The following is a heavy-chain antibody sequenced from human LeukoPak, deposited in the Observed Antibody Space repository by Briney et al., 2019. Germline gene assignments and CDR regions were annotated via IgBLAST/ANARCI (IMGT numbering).Heavy chain of an antibody. J-gene: IGHJ4*02. CDR1: GFTFSSYG. D-gene: IGHD2-2*01. V-gene: IGHV3-30*18. CDR3: AKDHRKTLYCSSTSCYFDY. Sequence: GRSLRLSCAASGFTFSSYGMHWVRQAPGKGLECVAVISYDGSNKYYADSVKGRFTISRDNSKNTLYLQMNSLRAEDTAVYYCAKDHRKTLYCSSTSCYFDYWGQGTLVTVSS. CDR2: ISYDGSNK.